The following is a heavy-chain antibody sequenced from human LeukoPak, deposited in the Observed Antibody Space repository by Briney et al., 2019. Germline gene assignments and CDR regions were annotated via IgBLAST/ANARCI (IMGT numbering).Heavy chain of an antibody. CDR2: INHSGST. CDR3: ARGSSNSWYDPFDY. J-gene: IGHJ4*02. V-gene: IGHV4-34*01. D-gene: IGHD6-13*01. CDR1: GGSFSGYY. Sequence: SETLSLTCAVHGGSFSGYYWSWIRQPPGKGLEWIGEINHSGSTNYNPSLKSRVTISVDTSKNQFSLKLSSVTAADTAVYYCARGSSNSWYDPFDYWGQGTLVTVSS.